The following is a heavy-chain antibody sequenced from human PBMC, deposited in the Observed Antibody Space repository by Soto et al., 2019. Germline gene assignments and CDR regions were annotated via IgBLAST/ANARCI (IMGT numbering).Heavy chain of an antibody. CDR3: ARGLVGSGSYVYHGLDV. J-gene: IGHJ6*02. Sequence: PGGSLRLSCAASGFTLSDYWMHWVRQPPGKGPVWVSRIDSDGSYTAYADSVEGRFTISRDNAKNTLYLQMNSLRVEDTAVYYCARGLVGSGSYVYHGLDVWGQGTTVTVSS. CDR2: IDSDGSYT. D-gene: IGHD3-10*01. V-gene: IGHV3-74*01. CDR1: GFTLSDYW.